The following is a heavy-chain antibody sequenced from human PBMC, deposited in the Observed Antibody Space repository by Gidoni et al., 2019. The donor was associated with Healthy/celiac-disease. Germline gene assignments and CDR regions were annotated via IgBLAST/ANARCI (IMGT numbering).Heavy chain of an antibody. CDR3: AREGGYFPYYCDY. J-gene: IGHJ4*02. CDR2: IKSGGSK. D-gene: IGHD6-13*01. Sequence: EVQLVESGGGLIQPGGSLRLSCAASGFTVSSNYMSWVRQVPGKGLEWVSVIKSGGSKYYADSVKGRFTISRDNSKNKLYLQMNSLRAEDTAVYYCAREGGYFPYYCDYWGQGTLVTVSS. V-gene: IGHV3-53*01. CDR1: GFTVSSNY.